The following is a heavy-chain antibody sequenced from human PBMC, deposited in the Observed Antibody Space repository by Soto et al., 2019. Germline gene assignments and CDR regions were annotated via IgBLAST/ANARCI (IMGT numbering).Heavy chain of an antibody. CDR3: ARRWGYSYDY. Sequence: QVQLQESGPGLVKPSETLSLTCTVSGGSISSYYWSWIRQPPGKGLEWIGYIYYSGGTNYNPSLKSRVTISVDTSKNQFSLKLSSVTAADTAVYYCARRWGYSYDYWGQGTLVTVSS. CDR2: IYYSGGT. CDR1: GGSISSYY. J-gene: IGHJ4*02. D-gene: IGHD5-18*01. V-gene: IGHV4-59*08.